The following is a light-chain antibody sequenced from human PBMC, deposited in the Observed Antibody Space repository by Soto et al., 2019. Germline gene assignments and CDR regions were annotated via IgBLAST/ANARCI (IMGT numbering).Light chain of an antibody. CDR1: QSVSSN. Sequence: EIVMTQSPATLSVSPGERATLSCGASQSVSSNLAWYQQKPGQAPRLLIYGASIRATDIPARFSGSGSGTEFTLTISSLQSEDFGIYYCQQYSDWPPPITFGQGTRLEIK. V-gene: IGKV3-15*01. CDR3: QQYSDWPPPIT. J-gene: IGKJ5*01. CDR2: GAS.